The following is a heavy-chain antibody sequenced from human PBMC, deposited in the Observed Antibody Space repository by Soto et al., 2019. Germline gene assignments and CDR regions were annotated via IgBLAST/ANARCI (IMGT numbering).Heavy chain of an antibody. J-gene: IGHJ4*02. CDR2: IYYSGST. V-gene: IGHV4-31*03. CDR1: GGSITSDNYC. D-gene: IGHD3-10*01. CDR3: ARDGDYFGSGSPPLLSK. Sequence: QVQLQESGPGLVMPSQTLSLTCTVSGGSITSDNYCWTWIRQHPVKGLEWMGHIYYSGSTSYNPSLKRRVTISSDTSKNKFTLKLTSVPAADTAVYYCARDGDYFGSGSPPLLSKWGQGTLVTVSS.